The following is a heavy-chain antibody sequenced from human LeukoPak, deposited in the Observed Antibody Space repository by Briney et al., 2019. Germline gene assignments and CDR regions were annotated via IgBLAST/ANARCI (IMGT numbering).Heavy chain of an antibody. J-gene: IGHJ5*02. D-gene: IGHD3-3*01. V-gene: IGHV1-69*13. CDR3: ARGSGDHDFWSGRWFDR. CDR1: GGTFSSYA. CDR2: IIPIFGTA. Sequence: SVKVSCKASGGTFSSYAISWVRKAPGQGLEWMGGIIPIFGTANYAQKFQGRVTITADESTSTAYMELSSLRSEDTTVHYCARGSGDHDFWSGRWFDRLGQGTLVTVSS.